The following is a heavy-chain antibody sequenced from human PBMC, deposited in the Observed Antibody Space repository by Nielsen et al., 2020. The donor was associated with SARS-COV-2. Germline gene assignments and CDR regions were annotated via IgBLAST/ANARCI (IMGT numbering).Heavy chain of an antibody. J-gene: IGHJ3*01. V-gene: IGHV4-61*02. Sequence: SETLSLTCTVSGGSISSGSYYWSWIRQPAGKGLEWIGRIYTSGSTNYNPSLKSRVTISVDTSKNQFSLKLSSVTAADTAVYYCAGPAGTFDLWGQGTMVTVSS. CDR1: GGSISSGSYY. CDR2: IYTSGST. CDR3: AGPAGTFDL.